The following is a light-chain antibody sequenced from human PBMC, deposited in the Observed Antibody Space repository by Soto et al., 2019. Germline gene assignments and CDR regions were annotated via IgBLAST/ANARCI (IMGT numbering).Light chain of an antibody. Sequence: QSVLAQPAAVTGSPGQSITIPCTRTSSDVGSYNLVSWYQQHPGKAPKLMIYEVSKRPSGVSNRFSGSKSGNTASLTISGLQAEDEADYYCCSYAGSSTFVFGTGTKVTVL. V-gene: IGLV2-23*02. J-gene: IGLJ1*01. CDR2: EVS. CDR1: SSDVGSYNL. CDR3: CSYAGSSTFV.